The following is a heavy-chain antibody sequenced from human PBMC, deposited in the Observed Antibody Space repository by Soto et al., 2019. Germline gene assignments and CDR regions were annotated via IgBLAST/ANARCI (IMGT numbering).Heavy chain of an antibody. CDR3: ARERNYYMDV. V-gene: IGHV3-66*01. J-gene: IGHJ6*03. CDR2: IYSGGST. Sequence: PGGSLRLSCAASGFTVSSNYMSWVRQAPGKGLEWVSVIYSGGSTYYADSVKGRFTISRDNSKNTLYHQMNSLRAEDTAVYYCARERNYYMDVWGKGATVTVSS. CDR1: GFTVSSNY.